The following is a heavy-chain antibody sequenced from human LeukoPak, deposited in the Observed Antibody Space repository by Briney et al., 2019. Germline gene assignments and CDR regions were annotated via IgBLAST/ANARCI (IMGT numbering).Heavy chain of an antibody. CDR1: GGSISSSSYY. CDR2: IYYSGST. Sequence: NPSETLSLTCTVSGGSISSSSYYWGWICQPPGKGLEWIGSIYYSGSTYYNPSLKSRVTISVDTSKNQFSLKLSSVTAADTAVYYCAKRTGLTTVTSDYWGQGTLVTVSS. CDR3: AKRTGLTTVTSDY. J-gene: IGHJ4*02. D-gene: IGHD4-11*01. V-gene: IGHV4-39*01.